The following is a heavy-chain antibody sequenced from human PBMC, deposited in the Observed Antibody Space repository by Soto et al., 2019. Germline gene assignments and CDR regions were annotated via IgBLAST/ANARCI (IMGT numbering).Heavy chain of an antibody. D-gene: IGHD3-10*01. CDR3: ARGPPPRGDFRLGMDV. Sequence: GGSLRLSCAASGFIVSSNYMSWVRQAPGKGLEWVSVIYAGGSIYYADSVKGRFTISRDISKNMVYLQMNSLRAEDTAMYYWARGPPPRGDFRLGMDVWGQGTTVTVSS. V-gene: IGHV3-53*01. J-gene: IGHJ6*02. CDR2: IYAGGSI. CDR1: GFIVSSNY.